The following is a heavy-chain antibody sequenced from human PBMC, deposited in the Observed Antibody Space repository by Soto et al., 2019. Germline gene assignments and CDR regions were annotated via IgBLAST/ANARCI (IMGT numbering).Heavy chain of an antibody. CDR1: GGSFSGYY. Sequence: SETLSLTCAVYGGSFSGYYWSWFRQPPGKGVEWIGEINHSGSTNYNPSLKSRVTISVDTSKNQFSLKLSSVTAADTAVYYCARVNYGGNSSVDYWGQGTLGTVS. CDR2: INHSGST. CDR3: ARVNYGGNSSVDY. D-gene: IGHD4-17*01. J-gene: IGHJ4*02. V-gene: IGHV4-34*01.